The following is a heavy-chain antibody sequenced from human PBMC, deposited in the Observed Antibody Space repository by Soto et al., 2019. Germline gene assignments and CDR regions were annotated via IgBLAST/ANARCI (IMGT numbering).Heavy chain of an antibody. CDR3: AKDDCISTSCYYFDY. CDR2: ISYDGSNK. D-gene: IGHD2-2*01. V-gene: IGHV3-30*18. CDR1: GFTFSTYG. Sequence: QMQLVESGGGVVQPGRSLRLSCAASGFTFSTYGMHWVRQAPGKGLEWVAVISYDGSNKYYADSVKGRFTISRDNSKNTLYLQMNSLRAEDTAVYYCAKDDCISTSCYYFDYWGQGTLVTVSS. J-gene: IGHJ4*02.